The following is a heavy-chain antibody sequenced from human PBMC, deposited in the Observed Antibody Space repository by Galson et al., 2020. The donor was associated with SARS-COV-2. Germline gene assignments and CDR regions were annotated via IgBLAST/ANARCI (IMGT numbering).Heavy chain of an antibody. CDR3: ARGRVAPWYFDL. V-gene: IGHV4-31*03. Sequence: SETLSLTCTVSGGSISSGGYYWSWIRQHPGKGLEWIGYIYYSGSTYYNPSLKSRVTISVDTSKNQFSLKLSSVTAADTAVYYCARGRVAPWYFDLWGRGTLVTVSS. J-gene: IGHJ2*01. CDR1: GGSISSGGYY. CDR2: IYYSGST. D-gene: IGHD3-3*01.